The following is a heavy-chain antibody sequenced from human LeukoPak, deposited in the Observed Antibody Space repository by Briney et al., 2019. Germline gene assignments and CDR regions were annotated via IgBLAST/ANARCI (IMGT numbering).Heavy chain of an antibody. CDR2: IYNSGTT. CDR3: ARDRLGATGHWRIDV. J-gene: IGHJ2*01. Sequence: SETLSLTCTVSGGFFSSYYWTWIRQPAGKGLEWIGRIYNSGTTNYSPSLESRVTMSLDTSKNRFSLSLSSVTAADTAVYYCARDRLGATGHWRIDVWGRGTLVTVSS. CDR1: GGFFSSYY. D-gene: IGHD1-26*01. V-gene: IGHV4-4*07.